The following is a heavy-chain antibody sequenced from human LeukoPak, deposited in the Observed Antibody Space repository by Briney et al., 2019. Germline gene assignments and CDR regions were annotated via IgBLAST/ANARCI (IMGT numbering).Heavy chain of an antibody. V-gene: IGHV3-66*01. CDR3: ASLKSLRYCTNGVCYFLDP. CDR2: LYSGGDT. J-gene: IGHJ5*02. CDR1: GFSVRNNY. D-gene: IGHD2-8*01. Sequence: GGSLRLSCAASGFSVRNNYMSWLRQAPGKGLEWVSVLYSGGDTYYADSVKGRFTISRDNSKNTLYLQMNSLRAEDTAVYYCASLKSLRYCTNGVCYFLDPWGQGTLVTVSS.